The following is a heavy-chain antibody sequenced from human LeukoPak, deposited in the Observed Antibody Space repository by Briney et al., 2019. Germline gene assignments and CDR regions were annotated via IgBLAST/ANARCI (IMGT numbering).Heavy chain of an antibody. CDR3: ARDLSIAAAGTGIGGY. V-gene: IGHV3-21*01. CDR1: GFTFSSYS. Sequence: GGSLRLSCAASGFTFSSYSMNWVRQAPGKGLEWVSSISSSSSYIYYADSVKGRFTISRDNAKNSLYLQMNSLRAEDTAVYYCARDLSIAAAGTGIGGYWGQGTLVTVSS. CDR2: ISSSSSYI. D-gene: IGHD6-13*01. J-gene: IGHJ4*02.